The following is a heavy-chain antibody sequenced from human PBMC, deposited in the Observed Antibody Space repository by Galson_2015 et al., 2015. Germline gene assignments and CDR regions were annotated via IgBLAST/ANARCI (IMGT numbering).Heavy chain of an antibody. CDR3: ARDRRTGAYDGYELGYFDS. Sequence: SLRLSCAASGFTVSSNYMSWVRQAPGKGLEWVSIIYTGDGTYYADSVKGRFTISRDNSKNTLYLQMNRLRAEDTAVYYCARDRRTGAYDGYELGYFDSWGQGTLVTVSS. J-gene: IGHJ4*02. V-gene: IGHV3-53*01. D-gene: IGHD5-12*01. CDR2: IYTGDGT. CDR1: GFTVSSNY.